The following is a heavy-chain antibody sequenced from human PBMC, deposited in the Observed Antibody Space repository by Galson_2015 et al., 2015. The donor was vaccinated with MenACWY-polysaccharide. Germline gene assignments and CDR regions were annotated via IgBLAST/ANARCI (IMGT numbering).Heavy chain of an antibody. CDR1: GFTFSSYS. J-gene: IGHJ4*02. CDR3: ARVAGQWLVDVDY. D-gene: IGHD6-19*01. CDR2: ISSSSSYI. Sequence: SLRLSCAASGFTFSSYSMNWVRQAPGKGLEWVSSISSSSSYIYYADSVKGRFTISRDNAKNSLYLQMNSLRAEDTAVYYCARVAGQWLVDVDYWGQGTLVTVSS. V-gene: IGHV3-21*01.